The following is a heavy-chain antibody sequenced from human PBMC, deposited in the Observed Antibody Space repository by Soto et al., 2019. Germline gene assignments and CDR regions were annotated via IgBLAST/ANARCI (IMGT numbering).Heavy chain of an antibody. J-gene: IGHJ4*02. CDR1: ADTFTGYT. V-gene: IGHV1-69*08. CDR3: ARSRGSFYTNFDS. CDR2: VIPILGAS. D-gene: IGHD3-16*01. Sequence: QVQLVQSGAEVKKPGSSVKVSCKASADTFTGYTVTWVRQAPGQGLEWVGRVIPILGASNFAQKFQGRVTISADNSAATADMVLTGLTSEDTAVYYCARSRGSFYTNFDSWGQGTLVTVSS.